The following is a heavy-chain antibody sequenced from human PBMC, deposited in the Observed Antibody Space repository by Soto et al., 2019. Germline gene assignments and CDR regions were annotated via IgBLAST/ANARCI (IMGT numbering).Heavy chain of an antibody. CDR2: ISRNGGST. J-gene: IGHJ3*02. CDR1: GFTFSSYA. V-gene: IGHV3-64*01. Sequence: PGGSLRLSCAASGFTFSSYAMHWVRQAPGKGLEYVSAISRNGGSTYYANSVKGRFTISRDNSKNTLYLQMGSLRAEDMAVYHCARDSAAAGNGVGAFDIWGQGTMVTVSS. D-gene: IGHD6-13*01. CDR3: ARDSAAAGNGVGAFDI.